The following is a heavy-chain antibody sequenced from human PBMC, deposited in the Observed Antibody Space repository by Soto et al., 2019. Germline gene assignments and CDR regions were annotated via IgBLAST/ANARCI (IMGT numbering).Heavy chain of an antibody. D-gene: IGHD6-6*01. CDR3: ARGQPVDYYFDY. CDR1: GGSVSSGSYY. J-gene: IGHJ4*02. Sequence: PSETLSLTCTVSGGSVSSGSYYWSWIRQPPGKGLEWIGYIYYSGSTNYNPSLKSRVTISVDTSKNQFSLKLSSVTAADTAVYYCARGQPVDYYFDYWGQGTLVTVSS. CDR2: IYYSGST. V-gene: IGHV4-61*01.